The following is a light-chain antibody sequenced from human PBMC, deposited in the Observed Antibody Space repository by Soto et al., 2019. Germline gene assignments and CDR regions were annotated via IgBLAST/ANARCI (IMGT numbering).Light chain of an antibody. V-gene: IGKV1-5*03. Sequence: DIQMTQSPSTLYSSVGDRLSITCRASQSISGSLAWYQQKPGKAPKLLIYEASNLKSGVPSRFSGSGSGTEYTLTISSLQPDDFASYYCQQYNGYWTFGQGTKVEIK. J-gene: IGKJ1*01. CDR1: QSISGS. CDR3: QQYNGYWT. CDR2: EAS.